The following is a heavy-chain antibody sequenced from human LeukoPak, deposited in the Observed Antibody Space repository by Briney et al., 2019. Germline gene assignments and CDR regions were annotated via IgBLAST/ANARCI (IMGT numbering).Heavy chain of an antibody. Sequence: PSQTLSLTCAVSGGSISSGGYSWSWIRQPPGKGLEWIGYIYHSGSTYYNPSLKSRVTISVDRSKNQFSLKLSSVTAADTAVYYCARGRSRRRGYSSSSWESDYWGQGTLVTVSS. CDR3: ARGRSRRRGYSSSSWESDY. J-gene: IGHJ4*02. CDR1: GGSISSGGYS. V-gene: IGHV4-30-2*01. CDR2: IYHSGST. D-gene: IGHD6-6*01.